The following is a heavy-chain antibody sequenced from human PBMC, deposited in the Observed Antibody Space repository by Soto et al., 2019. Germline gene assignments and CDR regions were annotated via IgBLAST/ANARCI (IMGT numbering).Heavy chain of an antibody. CDR2: ISAYNGNT. CDR1: GYTFTSYG. V-gene: IGHV1-18*01. CDR3: ARRSEVLYYYGMDV. Sequence: GASVKVSCKASGYTFTSYGISWVRQAPGQGLEWMGWISAYNGNTNYAQKLQGRVTMTTDTSTSTAYMELRSLRSDDTAVYYCARRSEVLYYYGMDVWGQGTTVTVSS. J-gene: IGHJ6*02.